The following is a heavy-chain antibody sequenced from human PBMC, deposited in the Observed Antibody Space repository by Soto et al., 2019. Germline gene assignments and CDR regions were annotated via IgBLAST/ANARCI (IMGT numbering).Heavy chain of an antibody. Sequence: GGSLRLACEASGFDISTYGLHWVRQAPGKGLEWLAFIWYDGSNQHYAASVKGRFTISRDNSRNTLYLQMNNLRADDTAVYFCARAVSSATYYDCIGYWGRGTLVTVSS. J-gene: IGHJ4*02. CDR1: GFDISTYG. V-gene: IGHV3-33*01. CDR3: ARAVSSATYYDCIGY. CDR2: IWYDGSNQ. D-gene: IGHD1-26*01.